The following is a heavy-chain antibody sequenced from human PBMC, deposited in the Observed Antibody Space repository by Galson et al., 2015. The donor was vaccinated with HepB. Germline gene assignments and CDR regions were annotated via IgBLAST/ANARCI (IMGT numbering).Heavy chain of an antibody. Sequence: SVKVSCKVSGYTLTELSMHWVRQAPGKGLEWMGGFDPEDGETIYAQKFQGRVTMTEDTSTDTAYMELSSLRSEDTAVYYCATDLLQLERGWFDPWGQGTLVTVSS. D-gene: IGHD1-1*01. CDR3: ATDLLQLERGWFDP. CDR1: GYTLTELS. J-gene: IGHJ5*02. V-gene: IGHV1-24*01. CDR2: FDPEDGET.